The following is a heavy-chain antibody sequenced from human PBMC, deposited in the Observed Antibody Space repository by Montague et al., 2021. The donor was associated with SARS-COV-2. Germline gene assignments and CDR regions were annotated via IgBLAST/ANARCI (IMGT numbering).Heavy chain of an antibody. CDR2: NT. Sequence: NTNYNPSLKSRVTISVDTSKNQFSLKLSSVTAADTAVYYCARVRYYGSGTSLVMDVWGQGNTVTVSS. D-gene: IGHD3-10*01. J-gene: IGHJ6*02. CDR3: ARVRYYGSGTSLVMDV. V-gene: IGHV4-34*01.